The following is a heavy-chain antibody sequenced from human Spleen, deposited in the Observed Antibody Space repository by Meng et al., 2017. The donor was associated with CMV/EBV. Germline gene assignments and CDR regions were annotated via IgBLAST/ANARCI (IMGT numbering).Heavy chain of an antibody. CDR3: VRGMAGYYYGMDV. V-gene: IGHV4-34*01. D-gene: IGHD3-10*01. CDR2: INHSGST. J-gene: IGHJ6*02. CDR1: GGPFSGYY. Sequence: SETLSLTCAVYGGPFSGYYWSWIRQPPGKGLEWIGEINHSGSTNYNPSLKSRVTISVDTSKNQFSLKLSSVTAADTAVYYCVRGMAGYYYGMDVWGQGTTVTVSS.